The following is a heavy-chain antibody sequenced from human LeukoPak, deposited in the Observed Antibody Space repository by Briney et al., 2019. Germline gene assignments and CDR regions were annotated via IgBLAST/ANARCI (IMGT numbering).Heavy chain of an antibody. V-gene: IGHV4-34*01. D-gene: IGHD3-16*01. Sequence: TSETLSLTCAVYGGSFSGYYWSWIRQPPGKGLEWIGEINHSGSTNYNPSLKSRVTISVDTSKNQFSLKLSSVTAADTAVYYCARRGYDYVWGSHSSDYWGQGTLVTVSS. CDR2: INHSGST. J-gene: IGHJ4*02. CDR3: ARRGYDYVWGSHSSDY. CDR1: GGSFSGYY.